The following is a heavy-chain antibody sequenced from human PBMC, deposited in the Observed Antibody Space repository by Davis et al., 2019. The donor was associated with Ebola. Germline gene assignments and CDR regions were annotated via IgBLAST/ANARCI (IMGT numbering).Heavy chain of an antibody. J-gene: IGHJ6*02. Sequence: GESLKISCAASGFTFSSYWMSWVRQAPGKGLEWVAFISSDGSYKYYADSVKGRFTISRDNSKNTLYLQMNSLRAEDTAVYYCAGNYRYYYYGMDVWGQGTTVTVSS. CDR3: AGNYRYYYYGMDV. V-gene: IGHV3-30-3*01. CDR1: GFTFSSYW. D-gene: IGHD1-7*01. CDR2: ISSDGSYK.